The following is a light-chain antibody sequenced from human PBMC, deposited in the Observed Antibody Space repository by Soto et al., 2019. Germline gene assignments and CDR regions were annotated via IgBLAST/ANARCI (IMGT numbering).Light chain of an antibody. CDR3: QHYNSYSEA. V-gene: IGKV1-5*01. Sequence: DIQMTQSPSTLSASVGDRVTITCLAIQSISSWLAWYQQKPGKAPKLVIYDASSLESGVPSRFSGSGSGTGFTLTISSLQPDDFETYYCQHYNSYSEAFGQGTKVDIK. J-gene: IGKJ1*01. CDR1: QSISSW. CDR2: DAS.